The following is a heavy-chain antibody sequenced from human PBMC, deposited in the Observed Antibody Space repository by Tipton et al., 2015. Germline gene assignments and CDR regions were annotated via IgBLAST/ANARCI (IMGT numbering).Heavy chain of an antibody. CDR3: ARARGRHGGLFDS. Sequence: TLSLTCTVSSDSISKYYWSWIRQPPGKGLEWIGNIYYSGSTYYNPSLKSRVIISIDTSKNQFSLKMSSVTASDTAVYYCARARGRHGGLFDSWGQGILVTVSS. D-gene: IGHD4-23*01. CDR2: IYYSGST. CDR1: SDSISKYY. J-gene: IGHJ4*02. V-gene: IGHV4-59*01.